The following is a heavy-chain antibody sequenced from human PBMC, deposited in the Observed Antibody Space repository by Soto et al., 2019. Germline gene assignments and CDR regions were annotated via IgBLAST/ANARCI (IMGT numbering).Heavy chain of an antibody. D-gene: IGHD6-13*01. Sequence: XDSLKISCKGSGYSFTSYWIGLVRQMPGKGLEWMGIIYPGDSDTRYSPSFQGQVTISADKSISTAYLQWSSLKASDTAMYYCARHGGVAAAGLDYWGQGTLVTVSS. V-gene: IGHV5-51*01. CDR2: IYPGDSDT. CDR1: GYSFTSYW. CDR3: ARHGGVAAAGLDY. J-gene: IGHJ4*02.